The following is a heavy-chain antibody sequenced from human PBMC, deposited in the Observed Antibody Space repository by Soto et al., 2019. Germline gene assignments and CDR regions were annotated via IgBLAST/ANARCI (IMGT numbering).Heavy chain of an antibody. J-gene: IGHJ3*02. D-gene: IGHD2-15*01. CDR3: AKEEIPRDCSGGSCYWPKDAFDI. Sequence: GGSLRLSCAASGFTFSSYAMSWVRQAPGKGLEWVSAISGSGGSTYYADSVKGRFTISRDNSKNTLYLQMNSLRAEDTAVYYCAKEEIPRDCSGGSCYWPKDAFDIWGQGTMVTVSS. CDR2: ISGSGGST. CDR1: GFTFSSYA. V-gene: IGHV3-23*01.